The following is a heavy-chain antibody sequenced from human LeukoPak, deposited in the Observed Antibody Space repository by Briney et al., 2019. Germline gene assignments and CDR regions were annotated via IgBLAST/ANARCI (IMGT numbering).Heavy chain of an antibody. D-gene: IGHD2-15*01. V-gene: IGHV3-7*01. CDR2: IKQDGSEK. CDR1: GFTFSSYW. CDR3: ASGVTGGWFDP. J-gene: IGHJ5*02. Sequence: GGSLRLSCAASGFTFSSYWMSWVRQAPGKGLEWVANIKQDGSEKYYVDSVKGRFTISRDNAKNSLYLQMNSLRAEDTAVYYCASGVTGGWFDPWGQGTLVTVSP.